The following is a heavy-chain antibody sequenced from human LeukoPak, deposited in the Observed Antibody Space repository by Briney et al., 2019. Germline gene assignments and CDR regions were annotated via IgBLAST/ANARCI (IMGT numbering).Heavy chain of an antibody. V-gene: IGHV3-23*01. Sequence: GGSLRLSCAVSGFTFSTYAMVWVRQAPGKGLEWVSTISGGGDITYYADSVKGRFTLSRDTSRNTLYLQMNSLRAEDTAVYYCAKEGAVHFDYWGQGTLVTVSS. CDR1: GFTFSTYA. CDR2: ISGGGDIT. D-gene: IGHD1-1*01. CDR3: AKEGAVHFDY. J-gene: IGHJ4*02.